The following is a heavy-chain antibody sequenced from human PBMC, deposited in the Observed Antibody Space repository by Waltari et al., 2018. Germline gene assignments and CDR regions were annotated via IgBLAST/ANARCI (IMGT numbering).Heavy chain of an antibody. Sequence: EVQLLESGGGLVQPGGSIRLSCAASGFNSGGFVMHWVPQAPGKGLEWVSGLSGSGATTYYRDSVRGRFTVSRDNSRNTVYLQMNSLRAEDTAVYYCAKAFRGYSGSYFDNWGRGTLVAVSS. D-gene: IGHD5-12*01. CDR2: LSGSGATT. CDR3: AKAFRGYSGSYFDN. J-gene: IGHJ4*02. CDR1: GFNSGGFV. V-gene: IGHV3-23*02.